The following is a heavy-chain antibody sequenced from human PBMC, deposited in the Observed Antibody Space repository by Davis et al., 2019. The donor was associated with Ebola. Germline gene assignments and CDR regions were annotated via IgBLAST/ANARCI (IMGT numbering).Heavy chain of an antibody. J-gene: IGHJ6*04. CDR3: ARASYGDYVLYRDYYYGMDV. CDR1: GFTFSSYN. V-gene: IGHV3-48*02. CDR2: ISGRSSTR. Sequence: GESLKISCAASGFTFSSYNMNWVRQAPGKGLEWVSYISGRSSTRYYADSVKGRFTISRDDAKNSLYLQMNNLRDEDTAVYYCARASYGDYVLYRDYYYGMDVWGKGTTVTVSS. D-gene: IGHD4-17*01.